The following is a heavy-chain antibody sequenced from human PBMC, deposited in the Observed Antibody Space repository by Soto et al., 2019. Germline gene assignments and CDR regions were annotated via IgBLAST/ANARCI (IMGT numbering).Heavy chain of an antibody. CDR3: ARDNPRDRAAYYDVWSGYGYAFDI. D-gene: IGHD3-3*01. V-gene: IGHV3-33*08. CDR1: GFTFSSYG. CDR2: IWYDGSNK. Sequence: GGSLRLSCAASGFTFSSYGMHWVRQAPGKGLEWVAVIWYDGSNKYYADSVKGRFTISRDNSKNTLYLQMNSLRAEDTAVYYCARDNPRDRAAYYDVWSGYGYAFDIWGQGTMVTVSS. J-gene: IGHJ3*02.